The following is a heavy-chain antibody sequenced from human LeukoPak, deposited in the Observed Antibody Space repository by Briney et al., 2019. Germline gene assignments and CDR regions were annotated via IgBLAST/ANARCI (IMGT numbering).Heavy chain of an antibody. D-gene: IGHD2/OR15-2a*01. J-gene: IGHJ4*02. V-gene: IGHV3-74*01. CDR2: INSDGSWT. CDR3: VSFYETY. Sequence: GVSLRLSCATSGNYWMHWVRQAPGKGLVWVSHINSDGSWTSYADSVKGRFTISKDNAKNTVYLQMNSLRAEDTAVYYCVSFYETYWGRGTLVTVSS. CDR1: GNYW.